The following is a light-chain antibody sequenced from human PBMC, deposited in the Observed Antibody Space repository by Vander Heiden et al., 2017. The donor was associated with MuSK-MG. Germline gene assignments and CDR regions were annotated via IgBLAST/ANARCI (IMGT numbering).Light chain of an antibody. Sequence: SYELTQPTSMSVSPGPSASITCSGDKLGDKYASWSQQKPVQSPVLVIYQDINRAAGAPERFSCSNSGNTATLTISVAQALDEADYYWQAGDSSKGVFGGGTKLTVL. J-gene: IGLJ3*02. V-gene: IGLV3-1*01. CDR3: QAGDSSKGV. CDR2: QDI. CDR1: KLGDKY.